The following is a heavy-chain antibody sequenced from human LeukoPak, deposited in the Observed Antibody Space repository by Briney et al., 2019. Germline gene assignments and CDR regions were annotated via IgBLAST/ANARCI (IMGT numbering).Heavy chain of an antibody. CDR1: GVSISSYY. CDR2: ISASGST. V-gene: IGHV4-4*07. Sequence: SETLSLTCTVSGVSISSYYWSWIRQPAGKGLEYIGRISASGSTNYNPSLKSRVTISVDKSRNQFSLRLSSVTAADTAVYYCARDSVGATTSWSDYWGQGTLVTVSS. J-gene: IGHJ4*02. D-gene: IGHD1-26*01. CDR3: ARDSVGATTSWSDY.